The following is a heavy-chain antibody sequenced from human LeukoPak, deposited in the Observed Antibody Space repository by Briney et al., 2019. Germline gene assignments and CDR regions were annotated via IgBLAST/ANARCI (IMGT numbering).Heavy chain of an antibody. D-gene: IGHD2-2*01. J-gene: IGHJ4*02. CDR1: GFTVSSNY. CDR3: ANSGYCSSTSCYLVPKNFDY. Sequence: PGGSLRLSCAASGFTVSSNYMSWVRQAPGKGLEWVSAISGSGGSTYYADSVKGRFTISRDNSKNTLYLQMNSLRAEDTAVYYCANSGYCSSTSCYLVPKNFDYWGQGTLVTVSS. V-gene: IGHV3-23*01. CDR2: ISGSGGST.